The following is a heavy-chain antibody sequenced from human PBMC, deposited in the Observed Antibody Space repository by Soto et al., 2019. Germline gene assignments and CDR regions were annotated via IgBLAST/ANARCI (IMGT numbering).Heavy chain of an antibody. CDR3: ARTTAVPNTLRSRYFFDY. CDR2: LHFRGYT. V-gene: IGHV4-59*11. Sequence: PSETLSLTCTVSGGSIGSQYWTWVRQSPGKGLEWIGHLHFRGYTNYNPSLQSRVTISSARSTNQFSLRLSSVTTADTALYYCARTTAVPNTLRSRYFFDYWGQGTLVTVSS. CDR1: GGSIGSQY. J-gene: IGHJ4*02. D-gene: IGHD4-17*01.